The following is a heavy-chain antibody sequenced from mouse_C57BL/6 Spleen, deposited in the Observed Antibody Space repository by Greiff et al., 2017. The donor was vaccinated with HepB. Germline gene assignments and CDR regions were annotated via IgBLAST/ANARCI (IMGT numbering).Heavy chain of an antibody. V-gene: IGHV10-3*01. J-gene: IGHJ1*03. CDR3: VRDVTTVVEGYFDV. CDR2: IRSKSSNYAT. Sequence: EVQLVESGGGLVQPKGSLKLSCAASGFTFNTYAMHWVRQAPGKGLEWVARIRSKSSNYATYYADSVKDRFTISRDDSQSMLYLQMNNLKTEDTAMYYCVRDVTTVVEGYFDVWGTGTTVTVSS. CDR1: GFTFNTYA. D-gene: IGHD1-1*01.